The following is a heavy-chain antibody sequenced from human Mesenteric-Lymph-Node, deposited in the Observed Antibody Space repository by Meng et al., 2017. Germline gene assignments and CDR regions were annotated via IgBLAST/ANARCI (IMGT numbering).Heavy chain of an antibody. Sequence: GESLKISCAASGFTFSSYAMHWVRQAPGKGLEWVAVISYDGSNKYYADSVKGRFTISRDNSKNTLYLQMNSLRAEDTAVYYCARTPEFDYWGQGTLVTVSS. J-gene: IGHJ4*02. V-gene: IGHV3-30*01. CDR2: ISYDGSNK. CDR3: ARTPEFDY. CDR1: GFTFSSYA.